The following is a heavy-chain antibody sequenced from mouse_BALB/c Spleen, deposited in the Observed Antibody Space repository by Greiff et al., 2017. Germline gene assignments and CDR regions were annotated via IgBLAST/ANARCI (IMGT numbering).Heavy chain of an antibody. CDR1: GFTFSSYA. Sequence: EVKVVESGGGLVKPGGSLKLSCAASGFTFSSYAMSWVRQSPEKRLEWVAEISSGGSYTYYPDTVTGRFTISRDNAKNTLYLEMSSLRSEDTAMYYCARVTTVVAGAMDYWGQGTSVTVSS. CDR3: ARVTTVVAGAMDY. CDR2: ISSGGSYT. V-gene: IGHV5-9-4*01. J-gene: IGHJ4*01. D-gene: IGHD1-1*01.